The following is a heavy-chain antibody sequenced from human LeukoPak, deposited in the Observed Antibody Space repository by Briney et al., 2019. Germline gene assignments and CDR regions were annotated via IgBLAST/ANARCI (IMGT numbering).Heavy chain of an antibody. V-gene: IGHV3-23*01. CDR1: GFTFSSYA. CDR2: ITNDGGIT. CDR3: AKDRGSGWP. J-gene: IGHJ4*02. Sequence: GGSLRLSCVASGFTFSSYAMSWVRQPPGKGLEWVSGITNDGGITYYGDSVKGRFTVSRDNSKNTLYLQMTRLTPEDTAIYYCAKDRGSGWPWGQGALVTVSS. D-gene: IGHD6-19*01.